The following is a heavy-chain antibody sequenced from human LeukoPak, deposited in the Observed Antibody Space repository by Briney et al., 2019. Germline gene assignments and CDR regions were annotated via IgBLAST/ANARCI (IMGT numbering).Heavy chain of an antibody. D-gene: IGHD4-23*01. CDR2: IVVGSGNT. J-gene: IGHJ5*02. CDR1: GFTFTSSA. V-gene: IGHV1-58*01. CDR3: AAQRDYGGNPVFLYWFDP. Sequence: GTSVKVSCKASGFTFTSSAVQWVRQARGQRLEWIGWIVVGSGNTNYAQKFQERVTITRDMSTSTAYMELSSLRSEDTAVYYCAAQRDYGGNPVFLYWFDPWGQGTLVTVSS.